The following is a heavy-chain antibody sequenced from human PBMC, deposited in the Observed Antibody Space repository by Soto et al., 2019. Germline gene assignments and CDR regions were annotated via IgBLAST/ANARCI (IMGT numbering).Heavy chain of an antibody. V-gene: IGHV1-24*01. CDR1: GYTFTSCS. Sequence: ASVEVSCKASGYTFTSCSIHWVRQAPGQGLEWMGGFNPEDGNTIYAQKFQGRVTMTKDTSTDTAYMELSSLRSEDTAVYYCATEVLGYCSGGSCDWFDPWGQGTLVTVSS. CDR2: FNPEDGNT. J-gene: IGHJ5*02. D-gene: IGHD2-15*01. CDR3: ATEVLGYCSGGSCDWFDP.